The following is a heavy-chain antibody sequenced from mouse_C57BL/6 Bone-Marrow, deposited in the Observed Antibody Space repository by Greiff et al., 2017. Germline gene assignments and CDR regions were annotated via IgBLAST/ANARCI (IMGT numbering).Heavy chain of an antibody. J-gene: IGHJ4*01. CDR2: IDPNSGGT. CDR3: AREGYYCSSRYAMDY. V-gene: IGHV1-72*01. CDR1: GYTFTSYW. D-gene: IGHD1-1*01. Sequence: QVQLQQPGAELVKPGASVKLSCKASGYTFTSYWMHWVKQRPGRGLGWIGRIDPNSGGTKYNEKFKSKAKLTVDKPSSTAYMQLSSLTSEDPAVYYCAREGYYCSSRYAMDYWGQGTSVTVSS.